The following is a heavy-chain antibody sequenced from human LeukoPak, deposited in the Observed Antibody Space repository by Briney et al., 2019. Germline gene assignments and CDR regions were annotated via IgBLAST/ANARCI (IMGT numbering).Heavy chain of an antibody. D-gene: IGHD3-10*01. Sequence: GGSLRLSCAASGFTLTNDFMTWVRQAPGKGLEWVGRIKSEIEGGTTDHAASVKGRFAISRDESTNTLFLQMNSLRNEDTAVYYCALAWFGESRDGLDIWGRGSTVVVSS. CDR3: ALAWFGESRDGLDI. CDR2: IKSEIEGGTT. CDR1: GFTLTNDF. V-gene: IGHV3-15*01. J-gene: IGHJ3*02.